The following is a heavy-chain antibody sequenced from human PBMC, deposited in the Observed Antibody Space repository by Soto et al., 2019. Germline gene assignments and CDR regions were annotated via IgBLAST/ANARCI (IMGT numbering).Heavy chain of an antibody. J-gene: IGHJ4*02. V-gene: IGHV3-21*01. CDR3: ARDQYYFDY. CDR2: ISSGNTYI. Sequence: ESGGGQVTLGGPLSLSWAASEFTSRGHVMNGAPQAPGRGLEWVLSISSGNTYIYYADSVKGLCTISRDNAKHSLYLQMNNLRAEDTAVYYCARDQYYFDYWGQGTLVTVSS. CDR1: EFTSRGHV.